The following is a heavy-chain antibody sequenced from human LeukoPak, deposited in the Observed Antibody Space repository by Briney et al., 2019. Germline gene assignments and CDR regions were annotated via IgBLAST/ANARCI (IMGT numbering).Heavy chain of an antibody. CDR3: ARDYSGNYFFDY. CDR1: GGSISSSSYY. J-gene: IGHJ4*02. CDR2: IYYSGST. D-gene: IGHD4-23*01. Sequence: SETLSLTCTVSGGSISSSSYYWGWIRQPPGKGLEWIGSIYYSGSTNYNPSLKSRVTISVDTSKNQFSLKLSSVTAADAAVYFCARDYSGNYFFDYWGQGTLVTVSS. V-gene: IGHV4-39*07.